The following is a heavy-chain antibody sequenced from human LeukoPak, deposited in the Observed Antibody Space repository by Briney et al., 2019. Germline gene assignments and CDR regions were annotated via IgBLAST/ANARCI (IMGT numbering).Heavy chain of an antibody. Sequence: GGSLRLSCAASGFTFSTYGMHWVRQAPGKGLEWVAVISYDGSNKYYADSVKGRFTISRDNAKNSLYPQMNSLRAEDTAVYYCAELGITMIGGVWGKGTTVTISS. J-gene: IGHJ6*04. CDR1: GFTFSTYG. D-gene: IGHD3-10*02. CDR3: AELGITMIGGV. CDR2: ISYDGSNK. V-gene: IGHV3-30*18.